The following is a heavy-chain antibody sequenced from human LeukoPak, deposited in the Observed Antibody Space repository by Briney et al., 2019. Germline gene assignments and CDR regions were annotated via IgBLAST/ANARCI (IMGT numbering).Heavy chain of an antibody. V-gene: IGHV4-39*07. CDR1: GGSISSYY. CDR2: IYYTGST. CDR3: ARGHSNYDILTGYFDY. Sequence: SETLSLTCTVSGGSISSYYWGWMRQPPGKGLEWTASIYYTGSTYYNPSLESRLTISLDTSKNQFSLKLSSVTAADTAVYYCARGHSNYDILTGYFDYWGQGTLVTVSS. D-gene: IGHD3-9*01. J-gene: IGHJ4*02.